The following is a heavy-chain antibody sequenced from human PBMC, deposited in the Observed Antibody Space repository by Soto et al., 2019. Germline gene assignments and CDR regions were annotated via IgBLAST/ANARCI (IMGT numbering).Heavy chain of an antibody. CDR3: ARDSGGRISGSYYIDYYYYYGMDV. D-gene: IGHD3-10*01. V-gene: IGHV1-18*01. CDR2: ISAYNGNT. J-gene: IGHJ6*02. CDR1: GYTFTSYG. Sequence: ASVKVSCKASGYTFTSYGISWVRQAPGQGLEWMGWISAYNGNTNYAQKLQGRVTMTTDTSTSTAYMELRSLRSDDTAVYYCARDSGGRISGSYYIDYYYYYGMDVWGQGTTVTVSS.